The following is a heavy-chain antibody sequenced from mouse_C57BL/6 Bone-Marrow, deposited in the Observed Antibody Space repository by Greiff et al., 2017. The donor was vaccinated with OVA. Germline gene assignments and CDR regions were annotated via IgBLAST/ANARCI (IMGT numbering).Heavy chain of an antibody. CDR2: IDPENGDT. J-gene: IGHJ2*01. CDR3: TSYGNFDD. D-gene: IGHD2-1*01. Sequence: EVKLVESGAELVRPGASVKLSCTASGFNIKDDYMHWVKQRPEQGLEWIGWIDPENGDTEYASKFQGKATITADTSSNTAYLQLSSLTAEDTVVYYCTSYGNFDDWGQGTTLTVSS. CDR1: GFNIKDDY. V-gene: IGHV14-4*01.